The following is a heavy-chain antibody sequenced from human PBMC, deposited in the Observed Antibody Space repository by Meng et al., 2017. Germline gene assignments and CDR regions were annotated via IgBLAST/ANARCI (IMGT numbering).Heavy chain of an antibody. Sequence: VQLVRSGVAVKRSRSSWKVPGKASGATLSSYAFRWVRQAPGQGLEWMGGIIPIFGTATYAQKFQGRVTITADESTSTAYMELSSLRSEDTAVYYCARDSLGYCSGGSCYSGFIDYWGQGTLVTVSS. CDR3: ARDSLGYCSGGSCYSGFIDY. CDR1: GATLSSYA. D-gene: IGHD2-15*01. V-gene: IGHV1-69*01. J-gene: IGHJ4*02. CDR2: IIPIFGTA.